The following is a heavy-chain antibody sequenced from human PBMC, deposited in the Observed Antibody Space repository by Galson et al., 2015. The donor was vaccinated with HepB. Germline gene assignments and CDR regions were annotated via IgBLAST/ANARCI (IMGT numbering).Heavy chain of an antibody. CDR3: ARDFSSSSWEKYFQH. CDR2: ISYDGSNK. D-gene: IGHD6-13*01. CDR1: GFTFSSYA. V-gene: IGHV3-30*04. Sequence: SLRLSCAASGFTFSSYAMHWVRQAPGKGLEWVAVISYDGSNKYYADSVKGRFTISRDNSKNTLYLQMNSLRAEDTAVYYCARDFSSSSWEKYFQHWGQGTLVTVSS. J-gene: IGHJ1*01.